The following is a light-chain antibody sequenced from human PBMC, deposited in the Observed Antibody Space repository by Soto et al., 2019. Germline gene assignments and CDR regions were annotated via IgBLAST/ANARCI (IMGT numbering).Light chain of an antibody. CDR1: PSNIGKNF. J-gene: IGLJ2*01. Sequence: QSVLTQPPSVSAAPGQKVTISCSGSPSNIGKNFVSWYQQLPGTAPKLIIYESDKRPSGIPDRFSSSESGTSATLAITGLQTGDEADYYCVSWDSSLITVVFGGGTKLTVL. V-gene: IGLV1-51*02. CDR3: VSWDSSLITVV. CDR2: ESD.